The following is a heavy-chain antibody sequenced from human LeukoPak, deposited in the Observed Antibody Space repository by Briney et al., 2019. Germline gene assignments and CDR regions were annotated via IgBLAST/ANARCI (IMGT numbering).Heavy chain of an antibody. J-gene: IGHJ5*02. CDR2: ISSSGSTL. V-gene: IGHV3-11*04. CDR1: GFTSSDYY. CDR3: ARRRYSYGSDWFDP. Sequence: GGSLRLSCAASGFTSSDYYMSWIRQAPGKGLEWVSYISSSGSTLYYADSVKGRFTISRDNAKNSLYLQMNSLRAEDTAVYYCARRRYSYGSDWFDPWGQGTLVTVSS. D-gene: IGHD5-18*01.